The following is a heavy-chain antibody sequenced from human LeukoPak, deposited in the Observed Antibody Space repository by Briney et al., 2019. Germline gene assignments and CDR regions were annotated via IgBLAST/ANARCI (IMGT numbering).Heavy chain of an antibody. Sequence: SVKVSCKASGGTFSSYAISWVRQAPGQGLEWMGRIIPIFGIANYAQKSQGRVTITADKSTSTAYMELSSLRSEDTAVYYCARDSLMRYNWNYVAEFDYWGQGTLVTVSS. J-gene: IGHJ4*02. V-gene: IGHV1-69*04. CDR3: ARDSLMRYNWNYVAEFDY. D-gene: IGHD1-7*01. CDR2: IIPIFGIA. CDR1: GGTFSSYA.